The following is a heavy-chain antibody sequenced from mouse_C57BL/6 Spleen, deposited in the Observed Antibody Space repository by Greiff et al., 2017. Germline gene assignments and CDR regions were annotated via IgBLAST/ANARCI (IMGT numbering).Heavy chain of an antibody. D-gene: IGHD2-5*01. CDR1: GYSITSGYY. V-gene: IGHV3-6*01. J-gene: IGHJ2*01. CDR3: AKDSNYDYFDY. Sequence: EVKLVESGPGLVKPSQSLSLTCSVTGYSITSGYYWNWIRQFPGNKLEWMGYISYDGSNNYNPSLKNRISITRDTSKNQFFLKLNSVTTEDTATYYCAKDSNYDYFDYWGQGTTLTVSS. CDR2: ISYDGSN.